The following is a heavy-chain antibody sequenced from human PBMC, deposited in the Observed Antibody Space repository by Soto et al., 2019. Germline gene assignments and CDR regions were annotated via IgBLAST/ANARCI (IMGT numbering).Heavy chain of an antibody. CDR3: ARDLGYYDSSGYFDS. J-gene: IGHJ4*02. Sequence: GGSLRLSCAASGFTFSDYYMSWIRQAPGKGLEWFSYISSSGDIIYYADSVKGRFTISRDNAKNSLYLQMNSLRAEDTAVYYCARDLGYYDSSGYFDSWGLGTLVTVSS. CDR2: ISSSGDII. D-gene: IGHD3-22*01. CDR1: GFTFSDYY. V-gene: IGHV3-11*01.